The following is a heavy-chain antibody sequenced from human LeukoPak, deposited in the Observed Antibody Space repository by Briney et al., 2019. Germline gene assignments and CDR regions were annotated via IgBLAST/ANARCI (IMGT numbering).Heavy chain of an antibody. J-gene: IGHJ3*02. CDR3: VRHRSTLWSFDAFDI. D-gene: IGHD3-10*01. CDR1: GYSFTSYW. V-gene: IGHV5-51*01. CDR2: IYPGDSDT. Sequence: GESLKISCKGSGYSFTSYWIGWVRQMPGKGLEWMGIIYPGDSDTRYSPSFQGQVTISADKSISTAYLQWSSLKASDTAMYYCVRHRSTLWSFDAFDIWGQGTMVTVSS.